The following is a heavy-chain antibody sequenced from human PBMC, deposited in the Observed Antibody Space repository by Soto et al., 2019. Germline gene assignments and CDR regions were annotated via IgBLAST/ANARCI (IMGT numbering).Heavy chain of an antibody. V-gene: IGHV4-39*01. Sequence: LSLTCTASGGSISTSSYYWGWIRQPPEKGLDWIGSIYYSGDTYYNPSLKSRVTISVDTSKNQFSLKLSSVTAADAAVYYCERHVPIYDYVWGSYRFNWFDPWGQGTLVTVSS. J-gene: IGHJ5*02. CDR3: ERHVPIYDYVWGSYRFNWFDP. CDR2: IYYSGDT. D-gene: IGHD3-16*02. CDR1: GGSISTSSYY.